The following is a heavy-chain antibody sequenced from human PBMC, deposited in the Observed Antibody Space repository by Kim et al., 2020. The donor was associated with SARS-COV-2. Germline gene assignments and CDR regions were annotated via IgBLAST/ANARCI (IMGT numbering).Heavy chain of an antibody. D-gene: IGHD6-13*01. V-gene: IGHV4-31*02. CDR3: ARARYSRSIDY. J-gene: IGHJ4*02. Sequence: TSSTPSLKSRVTISVDTSKNQFSLKLSSVTAADTAVYYCARARYSRSIDYWGQGTLVTVSS. CDR2: T.